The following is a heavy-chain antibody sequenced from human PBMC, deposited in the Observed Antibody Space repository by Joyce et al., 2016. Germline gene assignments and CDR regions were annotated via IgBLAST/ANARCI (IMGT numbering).Heavy chain of an antibody. D-gene: IGHD6-6*01. CDR3: ARNGYISSSATYRQGTRFYGMDV. V-gene: IGHV1-18*01. CDR2: ISDYNGNT. CDR1: GYSFTSYG. Sequence: QVQLVQSGTDVKKPGASVKVSCRASGYSFTSYGISWVRQAPGQGLEWMEWISDYNGNTNYAQKLQGRGIMTTETSTRTAYLEVKNLRPDDTAVYYCARNGYISSSATYRQGTRFYGMDVWGQGSTVIVSS. J-gene: IGHJ6*02.